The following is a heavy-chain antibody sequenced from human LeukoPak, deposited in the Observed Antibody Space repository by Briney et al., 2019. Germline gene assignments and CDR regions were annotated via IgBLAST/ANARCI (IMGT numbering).Heavy chain of an antibody. V-gene: IGHV4-59*08. CDR1: GGSISSYY. D-gene: IGHD3-16*01. CDR2: IYYSGST. Sequence: SETLSLTCTVSGGSISSYYWSWIRQPPGKGLEWIGYIYYSGSTNYNPSLKSRVTISVDTSKNQFSLKLSSVTAADTAVYYCARHVVSHKLDWFDPWGQGTLVTVSS. CDR3: ARHVVSHKLDWFDP. J-gene: IGHJ5*02.